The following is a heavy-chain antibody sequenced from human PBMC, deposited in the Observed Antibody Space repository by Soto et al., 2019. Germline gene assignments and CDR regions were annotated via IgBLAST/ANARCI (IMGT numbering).Heavy chain of an antibody. J-gene: IGHJ5*02. V-gene: IGHV3-23*01. CDR1: GFTFSSYA. D-gene: IGHD3-10*01. Sequence: EVQLLESGGGLVQPGGSLRLSCAASGFTFSSYAMNWVRQAPGKGLEWVSAISGSGGSTYYADSLKGRFTISRDNSKNTLYLQMNSLRAEDTPVYYCTKDPDYYGSGSYYNPDWFAPWGQGTLVTVSS. CDR3: TKDPDYYGSGSYYNPDWFAP. CDR2: ISGSGGST.